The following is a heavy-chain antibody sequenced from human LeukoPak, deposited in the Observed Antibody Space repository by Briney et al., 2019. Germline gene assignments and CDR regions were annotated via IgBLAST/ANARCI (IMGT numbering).Heavy chain of an antibody. D-gene: IGHD3-10*01. Sequence: PSETLSLTCAVYGGSFSGYYWSWIRQPPGKELEWIGEINHSGSTNYNPSLKIRVTISVDTYKNQFSLKLRPETAADTDVYYCAGDTPEMSHYGSESYLTPFDYWGQGTLVTGSS. V-gene: IGHV4-34*01. CDR1: GGSFSGYY. J-gene: IGHJ4*02. CDR3: AGDTPEMSHYGSESYLTPFDY. CDR2: INHSGST.